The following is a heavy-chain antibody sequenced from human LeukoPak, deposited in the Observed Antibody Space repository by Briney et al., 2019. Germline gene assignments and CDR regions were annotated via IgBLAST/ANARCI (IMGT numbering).Heavy chain of an antibody. J-gene: IGHJ4*02. D-gene: IGHD5-18*01. V-gene: IGHV3-30-3*01. Sequence: GGSLRLSCAASGFTFSSYAMHWVRQAPGKGLEWVAVISYDGSNKYYADSVKGRFTISRDNSKNTLYLQMNSLRAEDTAVYYCARGGYSYGSVKDFDYWGQGTLVTVPS. CDR2: ISYDGSNK. CDR3: ARGGYSYGSVKDFDY. CDR1: GFTFSSYA.